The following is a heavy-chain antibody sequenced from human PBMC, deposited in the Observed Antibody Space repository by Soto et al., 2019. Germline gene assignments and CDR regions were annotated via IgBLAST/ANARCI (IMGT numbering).Heavy chain of an antibody. Sequence: QVQLQESGPGLVKPSETLSLSCNVSGGSISGHYWSWVRQTPGKGLEWIGYIYYSGSTNYNPSLKSRVTISVDMSKYHFSLRLTSVTAADTAVYYCARGPYYDLIWNYYYMDVWGKGTTVTVSS. CDR1: GGSISGHY. CDR2: IYYSGST. CDR3: ARGPYYDLIWNYYYMDV. D-gene: IGHD3-16*01. V-gene: IGHV4-59*08. J-gene: IGHJ6*03.